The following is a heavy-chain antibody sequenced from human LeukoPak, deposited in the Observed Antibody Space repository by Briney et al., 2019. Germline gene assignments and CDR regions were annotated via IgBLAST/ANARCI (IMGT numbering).Heavy chain of an antibody. Sequence: PGGSLRLSCAASGFTVSSSYMSWVRQVPGNGLEWVSIIYRGGDTYYADSVRGRFTTSRDSSKNTLSLQMNSLRAEDTALYYCASDQRGDYYLAYWGQGTLVTVSS. D-gene: IGHD4-17*01. CDR3: ASDQRGDYYLAY. J-gene: IGHJ4*02. CDR2: IYRGGDT. V-gene: IGHV3-53*01. CDR1: GFTVSSSY.